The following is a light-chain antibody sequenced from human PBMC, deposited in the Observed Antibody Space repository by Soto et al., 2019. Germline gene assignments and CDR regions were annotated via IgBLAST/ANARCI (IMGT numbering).Light chain of an antibody. J-gene: IGKJ4*01. CDR2: AAS. Sequence: DIQMTQAPSFVSAFVGDRVTITCRASQVISSWLAWYQQKPGKAPKLLLYAASSLQSGVPSRFSGSESGTDFTLTISSLQPEDSATYYCQQASSFPLTFGGGTKVEIK. V-gene: IGKV1-12*01. CDR1: QVISSW. CDR3: QQASSFPLT.